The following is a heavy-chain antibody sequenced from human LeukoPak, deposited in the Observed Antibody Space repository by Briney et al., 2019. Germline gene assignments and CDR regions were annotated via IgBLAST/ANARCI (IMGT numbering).Heavy chain of an antibody. V-gene: IGHV3-66*01. CDR3: ARDLCVVTATQTYYYGMDV. J-gene: IGHJ6*02. D-gene: IGHD2-21*02. CDR2: GGST. Sequence: GGSTYYADSVKGRFTISRDNSKNTLYLQMNSLRAEDTAVYYCARDLCVVTATQTYYYGMDVWGQGTTVTVSS.